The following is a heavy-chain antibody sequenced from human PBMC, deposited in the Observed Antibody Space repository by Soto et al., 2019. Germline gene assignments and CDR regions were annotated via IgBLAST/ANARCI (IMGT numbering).Heavy chain of an antibody. D-gene: IGHD4-4*01. CDR3: AYPGNYVLDYYYGMDV. J-gene: IGHJ6*02. V-gene: IGHV1-69*13. Sequence: GGPVKVSCKASGGTFSSYAISWVRQAPGQGLGWMGGIIPIFGTANYAQKFQGRVTITADESTSTAYMELSSLRSEDTAVYYCAYPGNYVLDYYYGMDVWGQGTTVTVSS. CDR2: IIPIFGTA. CDR1: GGTFSSYA.